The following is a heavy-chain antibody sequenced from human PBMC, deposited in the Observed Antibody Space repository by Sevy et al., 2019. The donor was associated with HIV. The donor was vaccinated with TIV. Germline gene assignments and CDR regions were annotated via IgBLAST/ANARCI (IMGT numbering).Heavy chain of an antibody. CDR2: ISGSGGSP. Sequence: GGSLRLSCVASGFTFSSYAMNWVRQAPGKGLEWVSSISGSGGSPYYVVSVKGRFTISRDNSKNMLYLQMNSLRAEDTAIYYCAKDLIFAVGEAFDIWGQGTMVTVSS. J-gene: IGHJ3*02. D-gene: IGHD3-3*01. CDR1: GFTFSSYA. V-gene: IGHV3-23*01. CDR3: AKDLIFAVGEAFDI.